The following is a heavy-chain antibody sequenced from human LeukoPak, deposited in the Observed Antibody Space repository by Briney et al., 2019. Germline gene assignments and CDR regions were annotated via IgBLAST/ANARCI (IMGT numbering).Heavy chain of an antibody. CDR1: GFTFSSYS. D-gene: IGHD3-22*01. Sequence: GGSLRLSCAASGFTFSSYSMNWVRQAPGKGLEWVSSISSSSSYIYYADSVKGRFTISRDNAKNSLYLQMNSLRAEDTAVYYCASSITMTLLRYWGQGTLVTVSS. CDR2: ISSSSSYI. J-gene: IGHJ4*02. CDR3: ASSITMTLLRY. V-gene: IGHV3-21*01.